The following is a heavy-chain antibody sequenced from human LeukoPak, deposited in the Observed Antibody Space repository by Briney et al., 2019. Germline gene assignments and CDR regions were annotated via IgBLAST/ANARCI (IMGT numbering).Heavy chain of an antibody. CDR3: ARDVEMATDY. Sequence: SQTLSLTCVTSGDSVSTNTAAWNWIRQSPSRGLEWLGRTYYRSKWYNDYAVSVKSRITINPDTSKNQFSLHLNSVTPEDTAVYYCARDVEMATDYWGQGTLVTVSS. J-gene: IGHJ4*02. D-gene: IGHD5-24*01. CDR2: TYYRSKWYN. V-gene: IGHV6-1*01. CDR1: GDSVSTNTAA.